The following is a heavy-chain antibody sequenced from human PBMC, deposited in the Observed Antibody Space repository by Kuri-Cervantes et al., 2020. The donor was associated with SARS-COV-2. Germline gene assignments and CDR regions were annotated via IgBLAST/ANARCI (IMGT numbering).Heavy chain of an antibody. D-gene: IGHD2-21*01. J-gene: IGHJ4*02. CDR3: ANDRVGVHDF. CDR2: ISNDGKKI. Sequence: GESLKISCAVSGFNFSRTDMHWVRQAPGKGLEWVAFISNDGKKIKYMASGTGRFTISRDNSQDTLYLQMESLTNEDTAIYFCANDRVGVHDFWGQGTLVTVSS. CDR1: GFNFSRTD. V-gene: IGHV3-30*18.